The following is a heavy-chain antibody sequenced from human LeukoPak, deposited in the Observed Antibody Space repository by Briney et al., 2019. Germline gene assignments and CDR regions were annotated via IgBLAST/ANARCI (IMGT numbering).Heavy chain of an antibody. V-gene: IGHV3-23*01. D-gene: IGHD6-13*01. Sequence: GRSLRLSCAASGFTFSSYAMSWVRQAPGKGLEWVSAISGSGGSTYYADSVKGRFTISRDNSKNTLYLQMNSLRAEDTAVYYCAKHPGGSWFGGMDVWGQGTTVTVSS. CDR2: ISGSGGST. CDR3: AKHPGGSWFGGMDV. J-gene: IGHJ6*02. CDR1: GFTFSSYA.